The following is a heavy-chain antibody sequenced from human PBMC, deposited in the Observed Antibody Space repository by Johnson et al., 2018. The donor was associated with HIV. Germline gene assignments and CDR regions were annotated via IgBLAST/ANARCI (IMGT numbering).Heavy chain of an antibody. Sequence: QVQLQQPGTELVKPGASVKLSCKASGYTFTSYWMHWVKQRPGQGLEWIGRIDPNSGGTKYNEKLKSKATLTVDKPSSTAYMQLSSLTSEGSAFYYCARYPYDYSYYAMDYWGQGTSVTVSS. D-gene: IGHD3-22*01. CDR1: GYTFTSYW. CDR3: ARYPYDYSYYAMDY. J-gene: IGHJ6*01. V-gene: IGHV1-2*02. CDR2: IDPNSGGT.